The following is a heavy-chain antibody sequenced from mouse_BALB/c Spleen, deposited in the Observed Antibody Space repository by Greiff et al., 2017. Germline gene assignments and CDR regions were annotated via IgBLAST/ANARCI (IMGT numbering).Heavy chain of an antibody. D-gene: IGHD2-1*01. CDR3: AREYFNYVRAMDY. Sequence: DVQLQESGGGLVKPGGSLKLSCAASGFTFSSYAMSWVRQSPEKRLEWVAEISSGGSYTYYPDTVTGRFTISRDNAKNTLYLEMSSLRSEDTAMYYCAREYFNYVRAMDYWGQGTSVTVSS. V-gene: IGHV5-9-4*01. J-gene: IGHJ4*01. CDR2: ISSGGSYT. CDR1: GFTFSSYA.